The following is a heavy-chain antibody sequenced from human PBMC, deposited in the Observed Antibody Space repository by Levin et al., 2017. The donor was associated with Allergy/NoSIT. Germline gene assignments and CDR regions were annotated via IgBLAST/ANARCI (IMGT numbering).Heavy chain of an antibody. D-gene: IGHD3-22*01. Sequence: GASVKVSCKASGYTFTRHFIHWVRQAPGQGLEWMGTISPSGGSTSYPQKFQGRVTMTRDTSTSTVYMELRSLRSDDTAVYYCARESTPYESSFGYFDYWGQGTLVTVSS. CDR2: ISPSGGST. J-gene: IGHJ4*02. CDR3: ARESTPYESSFGYFDY. CDR1: GYTFTRHF. V-gene: IGHV1-46*01.